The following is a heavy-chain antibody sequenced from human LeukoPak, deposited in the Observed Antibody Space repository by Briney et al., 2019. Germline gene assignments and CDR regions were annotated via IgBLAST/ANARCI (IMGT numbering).Heavy chain of an antibody. CDR2: INPSGGST. D-gene: IGHD5-12*01. J-gene: IGHJ4*02. V-gene: IGHV1-46*01. CDR1: GYTFTSYY. Sequence: ASVKVSCKASGYTFTSYYMHWVRQAPGQGLEWMGTINPSGGSTSYAQKFQGRVTMTRDTSTSTVYMDLSSLRSEDTAVYYCAKEFGGYDTIDYWGQGTLVTVSS. CDR3: AKEFGGYDTIDY.